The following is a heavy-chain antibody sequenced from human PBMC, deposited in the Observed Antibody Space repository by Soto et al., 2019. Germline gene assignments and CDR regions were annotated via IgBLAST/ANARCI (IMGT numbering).Heavy chain of an antibody. D-gene: IGHD6-13*01. J-gene: IGHJ4*02. CDR3: AKPHSSSWYYFDY. CDR1: GFTVSSNY. V-gene: IGHV3-53*01. CDR2: IYSGGST. Sequence: EVQLVESGGGLIQPGGSLRLSCAASGFTVSSNYMSWVRQAPGKGLAWVSVIYSGGSTYYADSVKGRFTISRDNSKNTLYLQMNTLRAEDTAVYYCAKPHSSSWYYFDYWGQGTLVTVSS.